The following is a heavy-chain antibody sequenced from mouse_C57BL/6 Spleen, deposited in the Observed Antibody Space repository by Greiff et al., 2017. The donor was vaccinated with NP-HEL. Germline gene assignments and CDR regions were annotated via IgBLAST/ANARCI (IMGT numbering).Heavy chain of an antibody. CDR1: GYTFTSYW. CDR3: ARRPLYYGSSYYAMDY. V-gene: IGHV1-59*01. J-gene: IGHJ4*01. Sequence: QVQLKQPGAELVRPGTSVKLSCKASGYTFTSYWMHWVKQRPEQGLEWIGVIDPSDSYTNYNQKFKGKATLTVDTSSSTAYMQLSSLTSEDSAVYYCARRPLYYGSSYYAMDYWGQGTSVTVSS. CDR2: IDPSDSYT. D-gene: IGHD1-1*01.